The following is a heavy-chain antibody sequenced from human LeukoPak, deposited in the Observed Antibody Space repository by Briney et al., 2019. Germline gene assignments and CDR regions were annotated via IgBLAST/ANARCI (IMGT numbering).Heavy chain of an antibody. D-gene: IGHD4-17*01. CDR3: AKGTYDDDSAYYFDY. CDR2: MNGDGSQI. Sequence: TGGSLRLSCAASGFTFSGHWMSWVRQAPAKGLEWVAHMNGDGSQIYYMDFVKGRFTISRDNAKNSLYLQMNSLRAEDTAVYYCAKGTYDDDSAYYFDYWGQGTLVTVSS. J-gene: IGHJ4*02. CDR1: GFTFSGHW. V-gene: IGHV3-7*03.